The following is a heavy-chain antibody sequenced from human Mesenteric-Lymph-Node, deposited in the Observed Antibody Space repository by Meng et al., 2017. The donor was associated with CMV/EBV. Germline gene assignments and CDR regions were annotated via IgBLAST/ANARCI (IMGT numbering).Heavy chain of an antibody. V-gene: IGHV1-46*01. CDR1: GYTFTSYY. CDR3: ARRDGYCSGGSCYSLGY. D-gene: IGHD2-15*01. Sequence: ASVKVSCKASGYTFTSYYMHWVRQAPGQGLEWMGIINPSGGSTSYAQKFQGRVTMTRDTSTSTVYMELSSLRSEDTAVYYCARRDGYCSGGSCYSLGYWGQGTLVTVSS. CDR2: INPSGGST. J-gene: IGHJ4*02.